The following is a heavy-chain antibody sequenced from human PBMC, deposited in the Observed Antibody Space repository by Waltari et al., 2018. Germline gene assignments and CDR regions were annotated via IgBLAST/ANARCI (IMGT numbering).Heavy chain of an antibody. CDR2: IIPIFGTA. J-gene: IGHJ6*03. D-gene: IGHD5-18*01. CDR1: GGTFSSYA. CDR3: ASNLYSYGYYYYYYMDV. Sequence: QVQLVQSGAEVTKPGSSVKVSCKASGGTFSSYAISWVRQAPGQGLEWMGGIIPIFGTANYAQKFQGRVTITADESTSTAYMELSSLRSEDTAVYYCASNLYSYGYYYYYYMDVWGKGTTVTVSS. V-gene: IGHV1-69*01.